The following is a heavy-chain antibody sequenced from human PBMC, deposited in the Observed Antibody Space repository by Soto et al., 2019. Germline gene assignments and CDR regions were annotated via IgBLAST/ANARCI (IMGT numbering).Heavy chain of an antibody. Sequence: DVQVVESGGGLVQPGRSLRLSCAASGFSFDDYAMHWVRQAPGKGLEWVSGISWNSGTIGYADSVKGRFTISRDNAKNSLYLQMNSLRAEDTALYYCAKSTGGTANGMGVWGQGNTVTVSS. V-gene: IGHV3-9*01. CDR3: AKSTGGTANGMGV. CDR1: GFSFDDYA. D-gene: IGHD2-8*02. J-gene: IGHJ6*02. CDR2: ISWNSGTI.